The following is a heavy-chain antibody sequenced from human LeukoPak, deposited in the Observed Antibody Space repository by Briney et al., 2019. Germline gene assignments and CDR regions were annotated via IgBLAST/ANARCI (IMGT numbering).Heavy chain of an antibody. Sequence: GGSLRLSCAASGFTFSSYWMHWVRQAPGKGLVWVSRINSDGSSTTYADSVKGRFTISRDNAKKSLYLQMNSLTADDTAVYFCSRDGNYVFDSWGQGTLVTVSS. J-gene: IGHJ4*02. D-gene: IGHD4-11*01. CDR2: INSDGSST. CDR1: GFTFSSYW. V-gene: IGHV3-74*01. CDR3: SRDGNYVFDS.